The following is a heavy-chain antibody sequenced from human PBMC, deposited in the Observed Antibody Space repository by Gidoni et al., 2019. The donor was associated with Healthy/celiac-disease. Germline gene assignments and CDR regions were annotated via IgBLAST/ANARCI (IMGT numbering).Heavy chain of an antibody. CDR1: RGSISSSIYY. V-gene: IGHV4-39*01. CDR3: ARHQGIAAAGDY. J-gene: IGHJ4*02. CDR2: IYYSGST. D-gene: IGHD6-13*01. Sequence: QLQLQESGPGLVKPSETLSLTCTVSRGSISSSIYYWGWIRQPPGKGLEWIGSIYYSGSTYYNPYLKNRVTISVDTSKNQFSLKLSSVTAADTAVYYCARHQGIAAAGDYWGQGTLVTVSS.